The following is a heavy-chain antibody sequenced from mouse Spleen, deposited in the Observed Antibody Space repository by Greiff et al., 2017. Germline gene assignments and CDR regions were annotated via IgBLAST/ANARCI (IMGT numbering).Heavy chain of an antibody. J-gene: IGHJ2*01. CDR1: GYSITSGYY. CDR2: ISYDGSN. CDR3: ARDYGNYFDY. D-gene: IGHD2-1*01. Sequence: LVESGPGLVKPSQSLSLTCSVTGYSITSGYYWNWIRQFPGNKLEWMGYISYDGSNNYNPSLKNRISITRDTSKNQFFLKLNSVTTEDTATYYCARDYGNYFDYWGQGTTLTVSS. V-gene: IGHV3-6*01.